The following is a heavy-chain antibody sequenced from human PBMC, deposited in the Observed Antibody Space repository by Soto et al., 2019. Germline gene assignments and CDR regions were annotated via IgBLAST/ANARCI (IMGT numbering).Heavy chain of an antibody. J-gene: IGHJ6*01. V-gene: IGHV1-46*01. CDR1: GYTFTSYY. CDR3: AREVRELTAYYFDFRTDC. CDR2: INPSGGSK. D-gene: IGHD1-26*01. Sequence: QVQLVQSGAEVKKPGASVKVSCKASGYTFTSYYMHWVRQAPGQGLEWMGIINPSGGSKSYAQTXPGRVTMTKDXXTXTXFMPLRSLRSEATAVYSVAREVRELTAYYFDFRTDCWGQGTTVTVSS.